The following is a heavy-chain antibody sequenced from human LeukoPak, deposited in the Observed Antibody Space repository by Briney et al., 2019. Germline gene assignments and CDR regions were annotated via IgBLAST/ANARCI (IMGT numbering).Heavy chain of an antibody. CDR1: GFTFSDYY. V-gene: IGHV3-11*01. J-gene: IGHJ5*02. CDR2: IDIGGTNT. Sequence: GGSLRLSCAASGFTFSDYYMSWIRQAPGKGLEWLSYIDIGGTNTHYADSVKGRYTISRDNAKKSLYLEMNNLRAEDTAVYYCATDGAGFDTWGQGVLVTVSS. CDR3: ATDGAGFDT.